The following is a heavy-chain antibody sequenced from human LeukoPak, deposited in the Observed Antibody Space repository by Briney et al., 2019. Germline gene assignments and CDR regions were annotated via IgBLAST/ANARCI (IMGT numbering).Heavy chain of an antibody. CDR1: GFTFSSYA. V-gene: IGHV3-23*01. J-gene: IGHJ4*02. CDR3: AKGGGTTVTKLYYFDY. CDR2: ISGSGGST. Sequence: GSLRLSCAASGFTFSSYAMSWVRQAPGKGLEWVSAISGSGGSTYYADSVKGRFTISRDNSKNTLYLQMNSLRAEDTAVYYCAKGGGTTVTKLYYFDYWGQGTLVTVSS. D-gene: IGHD4-17*01.